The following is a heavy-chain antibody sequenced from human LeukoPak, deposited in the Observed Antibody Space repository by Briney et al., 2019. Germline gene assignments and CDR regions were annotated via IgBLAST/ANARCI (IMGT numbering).Heavy chain of an antibody. Sequence: GASVKVSCKASGYTFTSYYMHWVRQAPGQGLEWMGIINPSGGSTSYAQEFQGRVTMTRDMSTSTVYMELSSLRSEDTAVYYCARDGGIVATNDKVYYYYYMDVWGKGTTVTVSS. CDR2: INPSGGST. CDR1: GYTFTSYY. J-gene: IGHJ6*03. D-gene: IGHD5-12*01. V-gene: IGHV1-46*01. CDR3: ARDGGIVATNDKVYYYYYMDV.